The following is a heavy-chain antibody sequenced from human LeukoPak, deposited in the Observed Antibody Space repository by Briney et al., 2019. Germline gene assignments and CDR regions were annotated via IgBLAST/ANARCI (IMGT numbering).Heavy chain of an antibody. V-gene: IGHV4-39*01. CDR2: IYYSGST. CDR3: ARGIVGATGLDWFDP. J-gene: IGHJ5*02. D-gene: IGHD1-26*01. CDR1: GGSISSSSYY. Sequence: SETLSLTCTVSGGSISSSSYYWGWIRQPPGKGLEWIGSIYYSGSTYYNPSLKSRVTISVDTSKNQFSLKLSSVTAADTAVYYRARGIVGATGLDWFDPWGQGTLVTVSS.